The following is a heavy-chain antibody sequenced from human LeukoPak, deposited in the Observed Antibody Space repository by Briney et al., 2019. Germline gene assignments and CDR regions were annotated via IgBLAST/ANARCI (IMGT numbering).Heavy chain of an antibody. J-gene: IGHJ4*02. D-gene: IGHD1/OR15-1a*01. V-gene: IGHV4-59*01. CDR3: VRDDANKFDY. CDR2: IDHSGST. CDR1: GGSICTYY. Sequence: SETLSLTCTVSGGSICTYYWSWIGQRPGKGLDWIGYIDHSGSTNYNPSLKSRVTIPINTSKNQFSLKLSSVTPADTAVYYCVRDDANKFDYWGQGTLVTVSS.